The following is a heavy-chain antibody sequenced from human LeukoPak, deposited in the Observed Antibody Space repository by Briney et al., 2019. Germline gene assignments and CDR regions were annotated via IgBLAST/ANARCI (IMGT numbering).Heavy chain of an antibody. Sequence: SETLSLTCAVYGGSFSGYYWSWIRQPPGKGLEWIGEINHSGSTNYNPSLKSRVTISVDTSKNQFSLKLSSVTAADTAVYYCARLAAADNHFDYWGQGTLVTVSS. CDR1: GGSFSGYY. D-gene: IGHD6-13*01. CDR3: ARLAAADNHFDY. J-gene: IGHJ4*02. CDR2: INHSGST. V-gene: IGHV4-34*01.